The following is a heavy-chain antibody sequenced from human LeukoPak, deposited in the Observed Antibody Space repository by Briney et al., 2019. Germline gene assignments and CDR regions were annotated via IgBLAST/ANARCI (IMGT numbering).Heavy chain of an antibody. CDR2: MHGSGSP. CDR1: GASVRSDH. V-gene: IGHV4-59*02. CDR3: ARDLSVNAFDI. J-gene: IGHJ3*02. D-gene: IGHD2/OR15-2a*01. Sequence: SETLTLTCTVSGASVRSDHWNWIRQPPGKGLEWIAYMHGSGSPNYNPSLASRLTLSADATENLLSLKLTSVTAADTAVYFCARDLSVNAFDIWGRGTLVTVSS.